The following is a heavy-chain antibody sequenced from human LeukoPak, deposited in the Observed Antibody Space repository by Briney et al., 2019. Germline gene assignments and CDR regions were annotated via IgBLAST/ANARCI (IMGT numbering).Heavy chain of an antibody. D-gene: IGHD3-3*01. J-gene: IGHJ4*02. V-gene: IGHV1-2*06. CDR3: ARVGITIFGVVTALDY. Sequence: ASVKVSCKASGYTFTGYYMHWVRQAPGQGLEWMGRINPNSGGTNYAQKFQGRVTMTRDTSISTAYMELSRLRSDDTAVYYCARVGITIFGVVTALDYWGQETLVTLSS. CDR2: INPNSGGT. CDR1: GYTFTGYY.